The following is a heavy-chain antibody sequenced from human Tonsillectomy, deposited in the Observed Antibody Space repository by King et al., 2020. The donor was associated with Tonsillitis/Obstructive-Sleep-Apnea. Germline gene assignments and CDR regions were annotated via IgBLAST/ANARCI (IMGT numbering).Heavy chain of an antibody. CDR3: ARGLSVGPDAFDI. CDR1: GFTFNTYS. Sequence: VQLVESGGGLVKPGGSLRLSCAASGFTFNTYSMNWVRQAPGKGLEWVSAISIRGTYIYYAESLKGRFTISRDNAKNSLSLQMTSLRAEDTAVYYCARGLSVGPDAFDIWGQGTMVTVSS. CDR2: ISIRGTYI. V-gene: IGHV3-21*01. J-gene: IGHJ3*02.